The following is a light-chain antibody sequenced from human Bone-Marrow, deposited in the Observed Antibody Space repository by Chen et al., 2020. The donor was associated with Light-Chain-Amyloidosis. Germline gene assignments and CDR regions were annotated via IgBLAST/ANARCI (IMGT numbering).Light chain of an antibody. CDR1: QSVSNN. J-gene: IGKJ2*01. Sequence: EILLTQSPATLSLSPGERVTLSCRASQSVSNNLAWYQQKPGQAPRLLIYDGSSRATGIPARFSGGGSGTDFTLTISSLEPEDFAVYYCQRRSNWPPMSTFGQGTQLAIK. CDR3: QRRSNWPPMST. CDR2: DGS. V-gene: IGKV3-11*01.